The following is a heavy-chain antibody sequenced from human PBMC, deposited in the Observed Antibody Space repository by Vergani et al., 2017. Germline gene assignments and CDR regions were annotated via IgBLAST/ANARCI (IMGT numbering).Heavy chain of an antibody. J-gene: IGHJ4*02. CDR2: LSASDRRT. D-gene: IGHD3-22*01. Sequence: EVQLLESGGDLVQPGGSLRLSCAASGFTFIMHAMSWVRQAPGKGLEGVSTLSASDRRTHYADSVKGRFTISRDNSKNTLSLQMNSLTAEDTAIYYCAGPQGTSAYYYGGFDYWGQGILVTVSS. V-gene: IGHV3-23*01. CDR1: GFTFIMHA. CDR3: AGPQGTSAYYYGGFDY.